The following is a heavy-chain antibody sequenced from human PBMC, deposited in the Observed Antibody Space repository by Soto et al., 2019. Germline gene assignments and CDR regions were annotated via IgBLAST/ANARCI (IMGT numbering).Heavy chain of an antibody. V-gene: IGHV1-69*13. CDR1: GGIFNIYG. Sequence: SVKVSCTASGGIFNIYGISWVRQAPGQGLEWMGGIIPIFGTANYAQKFQDRLTITADESTSTVYMELRSLRAEDTAVYYCAKALYGSKSPNGYWGQGTLVTVSS. D-gene: IGHD3-10*01. CDR2: IIPIFGTA. CDR3: AKALYGSKSPNGY. J-gene: IGHJ4*02.